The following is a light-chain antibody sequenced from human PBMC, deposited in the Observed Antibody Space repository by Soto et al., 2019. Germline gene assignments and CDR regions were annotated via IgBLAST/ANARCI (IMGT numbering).Light chain of an antibody. CDR1: SSNIGTNY. CDR2: SND. CDR3: AAWDDSLSGPL. V-gene: IGLV1-47*01. J-gene: IGLJ2*01. Sequence: QSVLTQSPSASGTPGQRVTISCSGTSSNIGTNYVYWYQQLPGTAPKVLIYSNDKRPSGVPDRFSGSKSGTSASLAISGLRSKDEADYYCAAWDDSLSGPLFGGGTKLTVL.